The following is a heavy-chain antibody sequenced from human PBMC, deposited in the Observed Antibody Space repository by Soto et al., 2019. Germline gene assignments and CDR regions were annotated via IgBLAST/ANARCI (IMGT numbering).Heavy chain of an antibody. CDR1: GFTFSSYA. J-gene: IGHJ4*02. V-gene: IGHV3-23*01. Sequence: EVQLLESGGDLVQPGGSLRLSCAASGFTFSSYAMNWVRQAPGKGLEWVSTIRTSVGDTYYAASVKGRFTISRDNSKSTVYLNLNSLRAEDTAIYYWAKDPSYDYGYFDSWGQGTLVTVSS. CDR2: IRTSVGDT. CDR3: AKDPSYDYGYFDS. D-gene: IGHD4-17*01.